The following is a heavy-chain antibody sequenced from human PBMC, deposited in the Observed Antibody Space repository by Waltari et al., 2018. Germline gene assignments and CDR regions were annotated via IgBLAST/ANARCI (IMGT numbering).Heavy chain of an antibody. J-gene: IGHJ5*02. V-gene: IGHV3-30*02. CDR1: GFNFNTPC. Sequence: QAQLVESGGGVVQPGGSLRVSCAASGFNFNTPCMHWFRQAPGKGPEWVAFIEYDGYNKHYADSVKGRFTISRDNSKNTLYLQLSGLSREDTAVYSCAKGPDSSHYFSNWLDPWGQGTLVTVSS. CDR2: IEYDGYNK. D-gene: IGHD3-22*01. CDR3: AKGPDSSHYFSNWLDP.